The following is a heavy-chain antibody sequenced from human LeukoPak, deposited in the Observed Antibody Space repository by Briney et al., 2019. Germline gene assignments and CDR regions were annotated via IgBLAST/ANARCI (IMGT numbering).Heavy chain of an antibody. CDR2: IKEDGRDI. V-gene: IGHV3-7*01. CDR1: QFSISYDW. J-gene: IGHJ4*02. CDR3: VRGSGWFFGL. Sequence: PGGSLRLSYAASQFSISYDWMHWVRQAPGKRLEWVASIKEDGRDIHYLDSVKGRFSISRDNAKNSLYLEMNTLRAEDTAVYYCVRGSGWFFGLWGQGSLVTVSS. D-gene: IGHD6-19*01.